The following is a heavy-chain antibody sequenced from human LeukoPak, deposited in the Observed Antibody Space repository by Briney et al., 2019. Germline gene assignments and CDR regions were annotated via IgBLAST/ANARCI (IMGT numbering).Heavy chain of an antibody. CDR2: INSSGNT. CDR1: GGSISDYY. V-gene: IGHV4-4*07. J-gene: IGHJ4*02. Sequence: PSETLSLTCTVSGGSISDYYWSWVRQPAGKGLEWIGRINSSGNTKYNPSLKSRVTISVDTSKNQFSLKLSSVTAADTAVYYCARDRGIAAATDYWGQGTLVTVSS. D-gene: IGHD6-13*01. CDR3: ARDRGIAAATDY.